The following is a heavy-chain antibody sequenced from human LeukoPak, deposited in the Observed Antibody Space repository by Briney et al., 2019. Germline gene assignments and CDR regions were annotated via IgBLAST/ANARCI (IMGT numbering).Heavy chain of an antibody. D-gene: IGHD3-3*01. CDR2: INHSGST. Sequence: PSETLSLTCAVYGGSFSGYYWSWIRQPPGKGLEWIGEINHSGSTNYNPSLKSRVTISVDTSKNQFSLKLSSVTAADTAVYYCARRTSKKYYDFWSGYYSNYFDYWGQGTLVTVSS. V-gene: IGHV4-34*01. J-gene: IGHJ4*02. CDR3: ARRTSKKYYDFWSGYYSNYFDY. CDR1: GGSFSGYY.